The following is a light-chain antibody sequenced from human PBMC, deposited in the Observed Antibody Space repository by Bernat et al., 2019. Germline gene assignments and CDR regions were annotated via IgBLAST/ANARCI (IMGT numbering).Light chain of an antibody. V-gene: IGKV1-33*01. CDR1: QDISNH. Sequence: DTQMTQSPSSLSASVGDRVTITCQASQDISNHLNWYQQKPGKAPKHLIYDASNLETGVPSRFSGSASGTDFTFTISSLQPEDVATYYCLQHHNLPFTSGPGPTVDIK. CDR3: LQHHNLPFT. J-gene: IGKJ3*01. CDR2: DAS.